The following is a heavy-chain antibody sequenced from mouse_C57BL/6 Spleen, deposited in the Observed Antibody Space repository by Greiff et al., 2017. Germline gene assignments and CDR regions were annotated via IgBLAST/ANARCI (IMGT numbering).Heavy chain of an antibody. Sequence: VQLKESGPELVKPGASVKISCKASGYSFTDYNMNWGKKSNGKSLEWIGVINPNYGTTSYNQKLKGKATWTVDQSSSTAYMQLNSLTSEDSAVYYCARRDYDYDGWFAYWGQGTLVTVSA. CDR1: GYSFTDYN. CDR3: ARRDYDYDGWFAY. J-gene: IGHJ3*01. CDR2: INPNYGTT. D-gene: IGHD2-4*01. V-gene: IGHV1-39*01.